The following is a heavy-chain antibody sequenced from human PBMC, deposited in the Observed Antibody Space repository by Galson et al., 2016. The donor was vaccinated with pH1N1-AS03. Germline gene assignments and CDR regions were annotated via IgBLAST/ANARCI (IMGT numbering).Heavy chain of an antibody. V-gene: IGHV3-74*01. D-gene: IGHD6-19*01. CDR1: GFTFSNYW. CDR3: ARDPEPNNIGWYYVDN. J-gene: IGHJ4*02. CDR2: IKSGGGDT. Sequence: SLRLSCAASGFTFSNYWMHWVRQVPGRGLMWVSGIKSGGGDTRYADSVKGRFIISRDDAKNTLYLQMNSLRAEDTALYYCARDPEPNNIGWYYVDNRGQGILVTVSS.